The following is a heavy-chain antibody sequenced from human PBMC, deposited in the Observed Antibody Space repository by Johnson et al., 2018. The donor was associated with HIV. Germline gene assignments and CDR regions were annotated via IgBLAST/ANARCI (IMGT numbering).Heavy chain of an antibody. CDR1: GFTVSSNY. Sequence: VQLVESGGGLIQPEGSLRLSCAASGFTVSSNYMSWVRQAPGKGLEWVSVIYSGGSTYYADSVRGRFTISRDNAKKSLFLQLSRLRAGDTGVYYCARGGTYNWSPDRIGNAFDIWGQGTTVTVSS. J-gene: IGHJ3*02. CDR2: IYSGGST. CDR3: ARGGTYNWSPDRIGNAFDI. V-gene: IGHV3-53*01. D-gene: IGHD1-20*01.